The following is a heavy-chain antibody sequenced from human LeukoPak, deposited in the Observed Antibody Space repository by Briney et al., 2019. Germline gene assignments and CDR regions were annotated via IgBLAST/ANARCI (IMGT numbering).Heavy chain of an antibody. CDR1: GFTFSDYN. Sequence: GGSLRLSCAASGFTFSDYNTTSIRQAPGKGLEWEWVAYITSSGRSTLYADSVKGRFTISRDNAKNSLYLQMNSLRPEDTAVYYCARVLRSVLTGTDAFDIWGQGTRVTVSS. V-gene: IGHV3-11*04. D-gene: IGHD2-21*02. J-gene: IGHJ3*02. CDR2: ITSSGRST. CDR3: ARVLRSVLTGTDAFDI.